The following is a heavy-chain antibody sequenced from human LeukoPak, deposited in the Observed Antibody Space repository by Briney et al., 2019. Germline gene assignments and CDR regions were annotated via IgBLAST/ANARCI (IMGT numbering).Heavy chain of an antibody. CDR2: ISSSGSTI. J-gene: IGHJ4*02. D-gene: IGHD3-16*02. Sequence: AGGSLRLSCAASGFTFSSYEMNWVRQAPGKGLEWVSYISSSGSTIHYADSVKGRFTISRDNAKNSLYLQMNSLRAEDTAVYYCARRLALSGHYWGQGTLVTVSS. CDR1: GFTFSSYE. CDR3: ARRLALSGHY. V-gene: IGHV3-48*03.